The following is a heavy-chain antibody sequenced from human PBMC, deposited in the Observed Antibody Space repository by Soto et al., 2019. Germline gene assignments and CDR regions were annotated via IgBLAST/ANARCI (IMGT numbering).Heavy chain of an antibody. CDR2: ISYDGSNK. D-gene: IGHD6-13*01. V-gene: IGHV3-30*03. CDR3: ARDSSTNYYFDY. Sequence: PGGSLRLSCAASGFTFSSYGMHWVRQAPGKGLEWVAVISYDGSNKYYADSVKGRFTISRDNSKNTLYLQMNSLRAEDTAVYYCARDSSTNYYFDYWGQGTLVTVSS. J-gene: IGHJ4*02. CDR1: GFTFSSYG.